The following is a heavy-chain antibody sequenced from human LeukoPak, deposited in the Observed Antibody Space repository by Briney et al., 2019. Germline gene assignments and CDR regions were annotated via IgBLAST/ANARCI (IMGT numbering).Heavy chain of an antibody. V-gene: IGHV3-23*01. CDR3: AKGRIVVIALDS. CDR2: ISGSSDRT. J-gene: IGHJ4*02. Sequence: GGSLRLSCAAAGITFSSYALSWVRQAPGKGLEWVSTISGSSDRTYYADSVKGRFTISRDKSKNTLYLQMNSLRAEDTAVYYCAKGRIVVIALDSWGQGTLVTVSS. D-gene: IGHD3-22*01. CDR1: GITFSSYA.